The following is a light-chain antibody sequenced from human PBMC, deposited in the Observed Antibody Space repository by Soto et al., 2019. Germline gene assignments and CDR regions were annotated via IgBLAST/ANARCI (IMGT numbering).Light chain of an antibody. CDR1: QSILYRSNNKNY. CDR2: WAS. J-gene: IGKJ2*01. Sequence: DIVMTQSPDSLAVSLGERATINCKSSQSILYRSNNKNYLTWYQQKPGQPPKLLIYWASTRESGVPDRFSGSGSGTEFTLTISSLQAEDVAVYYCQQYYGTPYTFGQGTKLEIK. V-gene: IGKV4-1*01. CDR3: QQYYGTPYT.